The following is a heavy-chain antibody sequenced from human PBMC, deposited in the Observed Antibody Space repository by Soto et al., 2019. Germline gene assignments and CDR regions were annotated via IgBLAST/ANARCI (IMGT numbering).Heavy chain of an antibody. CDR2: IIPMLGIA. CDR1: GGTFSSYT. CDR3: ARSLSGTRGYCSGGSCYYDAFDI. J-gene: IGHJ3*02. D-gene: IGHD2-15*01. Sequence: QVQLVQSGAEVKKPGSSVKVSCKASGGTFSSYTISWVRQAPGQGLEWMGRIIPMLGIANYAQKFQGRVTITADKSTSTAYMELSSLRAEDTAVYYCARSLSGTRGYCSGGSCYYDAFDIWGQGTMVTVSS. V-gene: IGHV1-69*02.